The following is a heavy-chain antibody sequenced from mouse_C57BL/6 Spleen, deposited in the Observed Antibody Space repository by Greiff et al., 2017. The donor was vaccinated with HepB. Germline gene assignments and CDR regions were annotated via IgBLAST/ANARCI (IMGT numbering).Heavy chain of an antibody. CDR3: ARHDGYYDWYFDV. D-gene: IGHD2-3*01. Sequence: EVQGVESGGDLVKPGGSLKLSCAASGFTFSSYGMSWVRQTPDKRLEWVATISSGGSYTYYPDSVKGRFTISRDNAKNTLYLQMSSLKSEDTAMYYCARHDGYYDWYFDVWGTGTTVTVSS. V-gene: IGHV5-6*01. CDR2: ISSGGSYT. CDR1: GFTFSSYG. J-gene: IGHJ1*03.